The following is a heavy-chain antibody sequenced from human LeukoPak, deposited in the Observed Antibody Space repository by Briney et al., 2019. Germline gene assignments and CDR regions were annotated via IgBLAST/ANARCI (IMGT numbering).Heavy chain of an antibody. CDR1: GFTFNNYT. V-gene: IGHV3-23*01. D-gene: IGHD6-13*01. Sequence: PGGSLRLSCTASGFTFNNYTMSWVRQAPGKGLEWVSSISGSGDYTYYADSVKGRFTISRDNSKNTLYLQMNSLRAEDTAVYYCARVRAPPEQQLVHGLLDYWGQGTLVTVSS. CDR3: ARVRAPPEQQLVHGLLDY. CDR2: ISGSGDYT. J-gene: IGHJ4*02.